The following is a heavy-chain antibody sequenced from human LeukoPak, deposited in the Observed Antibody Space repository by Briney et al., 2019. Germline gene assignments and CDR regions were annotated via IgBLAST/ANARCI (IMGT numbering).Heavy chain of an antibody. CDR3: ARHPRVGATFGCATYNWFDP. CDR1: GGSISSSSYY. CDR2: IYYSGST. J-gene: IGHJ5*02. D-gene: IGHD1-26*01. Sequence: SETLSLTCTVSGGSISSSSYYWGWIRQPPGKGLEWIGSIYYSGSTYYNPSLKSRVTISVDTSKNQFSLKLSSVTAADTAVYYCARHPRVGATFGCATYNWFDPWGQGTLVTVSS. V-gene: IGHV4-39*01.